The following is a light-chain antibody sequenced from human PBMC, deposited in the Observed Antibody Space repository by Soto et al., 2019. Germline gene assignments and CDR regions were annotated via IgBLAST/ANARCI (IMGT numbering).Light chain of an antibody. CDR2: GAS. Sequence: EIVLTQSPGTLSLSPGERATLSCRASQSVSSSYLAWYQQKPGQAPRLLIYGASSRATGIPDRFSGSGSGTDXXXTXXXXEPEDFAVYYCQQYGSSPGTFGQGTKVEIK. CDR3: QQYGSSPGT. CDR1: QSVSSSY. J-gene: IGKJ1*01. V-gene: IGKV3-20*01.